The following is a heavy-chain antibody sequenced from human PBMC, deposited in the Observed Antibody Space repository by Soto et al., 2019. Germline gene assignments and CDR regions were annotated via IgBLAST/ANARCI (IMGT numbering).Heavy chain of an antibody. CDR1: GFSFTTYA. J-gene: IGHJ3*02. V-gene: IGHV3-64*01. Sequence: GGSLTLFCAASGFSFTTYAMHWVRHAPGKGLEYVSAIISNGGSTYYANSVKGRLAISRDNSKNRLYLQMGSLRAEDMAVDCGARVGNYGVRGAFDNWVQGTMVTVSS. CDR2: IISNGGST. CDR3: ARVGNYGVRGAFDN. D-gene: IGHD4-4*01.